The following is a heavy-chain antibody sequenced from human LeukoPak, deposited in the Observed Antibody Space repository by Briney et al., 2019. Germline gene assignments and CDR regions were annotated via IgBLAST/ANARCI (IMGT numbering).Heavy chain of an antibody. D-gene: IGHD6-19*01. CDR3: VRSGYSSGWFDY. CDR2: INPNSGGT. CDR1: GYTFTGYY. Sequence: ASVKVSCKASGYTFTGYYMHWVRQAPGQGLEWMGWINPNSGGTNYAQKFQGRVTMTRDTSISTAYMELSRLRSDDTAVYYCVRSGYSSGWFDYWGQGTLVTVSS. V-gene: IGHV1-2*02. J-gene: IGHJ5*01.